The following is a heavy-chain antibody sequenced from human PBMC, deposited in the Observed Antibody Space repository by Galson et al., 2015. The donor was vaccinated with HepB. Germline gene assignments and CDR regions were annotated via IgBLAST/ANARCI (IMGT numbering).Heavy chain of an antibody. CDR2: ISSSSTI. J-gene: IGHJ4*02. Sequence: SLRLSCAASGFTFSSYSMNWVRQAPGKGLEWVSYISSSSTIYYADSVKGRFTISRDNAKNSPYLQMNSLRAEDTAVYYCASRGQGLLWFGELLWGQGTLVTVSS. CDR1: GFTFSSYS. D-gene: IGHD3-10*01. V-gene: IGHV3-48*04. CDR3: ASRGQGLLWFGELL.